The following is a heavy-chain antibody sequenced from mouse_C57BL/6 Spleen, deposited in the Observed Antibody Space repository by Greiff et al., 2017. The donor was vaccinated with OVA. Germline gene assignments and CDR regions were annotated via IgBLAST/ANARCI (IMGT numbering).Heavy chain of an antibody. CDR2: IYPGDGDT. CDR1: GYAFSSSW. CDR3: ARWDGNYFYFDY. D-gene: IGHD2-1*01. V-gene: IGHV1-82*01. J-gene: IGHJ2*01. Sequence: QVQLQQSGPELVKPGASVKISCKASGYAFSSSWMNWVKQRPGKGLEWIGRIYPGDGDTNYNGKFKGKATLTADKSSSTAYMQLSSLTSEDSAVYFCARWDGNYFYFDYWGQGTTLTVSS.